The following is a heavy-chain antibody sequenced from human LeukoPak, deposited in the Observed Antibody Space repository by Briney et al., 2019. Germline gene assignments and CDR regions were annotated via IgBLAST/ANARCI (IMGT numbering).Heavy chain of an antibody. D-gene: IGHD3-3*01. J-gene: IGHJ6*03. CDR2: INHSGST. Sequence: PSETLSLTCADYGGSFSGYYWSWSRHPPRKGLERLGEINHSGSTNYNPPLQSLVTISVDTTKLHYPLKLSNVTAADTAEYYCARGAYYDLWSGYVDVWGKGTTVTVSS. CDR3: ARGAYYDLWSGYVDV. CDR1: GGSFSGYY. V-gene: IGHV4-34*01.